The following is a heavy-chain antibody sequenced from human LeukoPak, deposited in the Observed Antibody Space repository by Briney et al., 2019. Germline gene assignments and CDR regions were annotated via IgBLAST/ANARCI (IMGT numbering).Heavy chain of an antibody. J-gene: IGHJ6*02. Sequence: GGSLRLSCAASGFTFSNAWMSWVRQAPGKGLEWVGRIKSKTDGGTTDYAAPVKGRFTISRDDSKNTLYLQMNSLKTEDTAVYYCTTDSPPYSGSYRIADGMDVWGQGTTVTVSS. CDR1: GFTFSNAW. CDR3: TTDSPPYSGSYRIADGMDV. V-gene: IGHV3-15*01. D-gene: IGHD1-26*01. CDR2: IKSKTDGGTT.